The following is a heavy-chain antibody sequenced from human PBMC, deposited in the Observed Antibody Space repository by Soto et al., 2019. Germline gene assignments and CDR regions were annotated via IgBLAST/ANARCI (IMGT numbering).Heavy chain of an antibody. V-gene: IGHV4-59*08. J-gene: IGHJ6*03. CDR2: IYYSGST. Sequence: PSETLSLTCTVSGVSISSYYWSWIRQPPGKGLEWIGYIYYSGSTNYNPSLKSRVTISVDTSKNQFSLKLSSVTAADTAVYYCARRAGNGSGSRLYYYYYMDVWGKGTTVTVSS. CDR3: ARRAGNGSGSRLYYYYYMDV. CDR1: GVSISSYY. D-gene: IGHD3-10*01.